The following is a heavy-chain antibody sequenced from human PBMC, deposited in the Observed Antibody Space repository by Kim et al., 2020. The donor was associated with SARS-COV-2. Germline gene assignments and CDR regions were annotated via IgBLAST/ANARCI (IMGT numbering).Heavy chain of an antibody. CDR2: ISSSSSTI. V-gene: IGHV3-48*02. D-gene: IGHD2-15*01. CDR1: GFTFSSYS. Sequence: GGSLRLSCAASGFTFSSYSMNWVRQAPGKGLEWVSYISSSSSTIYYAASVKGRFTISRDNAKNSLYLQMNSLRDEDTAVYYCAREVVVVVAATQVPHDYGDDARLGSDYYGMDVWGQGTTVTVSS. CDR3: AREVVVVVAATQVPHDYGDDARLGSDYYGMDV. J-gene: IGHJ6*02.